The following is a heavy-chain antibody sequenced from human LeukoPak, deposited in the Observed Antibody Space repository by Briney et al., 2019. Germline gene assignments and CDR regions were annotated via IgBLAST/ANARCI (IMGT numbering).Heavy chain of an antibody. Sequence: RSSETLSLTCTVSGGSISSSSYYWGWIRQPPGKGLEWIGSTYYSGSTYYNPSLKSRVTISVDTSKNQFSLKLSSVTAADPAVYYCARSIAVAGLNWFDPWGQGTLVTVSS. CDR1: GGSISSSSYY. CDR2: TYYSGST. CDR3: ARSIAVAGLNWFDP. J-gene: IGHJ5*02. V-gene: IGHV4-39*07. D-gene: IGHD6-19*01.